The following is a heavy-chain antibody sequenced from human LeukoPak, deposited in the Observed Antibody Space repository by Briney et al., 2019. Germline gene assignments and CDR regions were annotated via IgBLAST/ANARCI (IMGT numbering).Heavy chain of an antibody. CDR2: IYYSGST. Sequence: PSETLSLTCTVPGGSVSSSSYYWGWIRQPPGKGLEWIGSIYYSGSTYYNPSLKSRVTISVDTSKNQFSLKLSSVTAADTAVYYCARDRIAAAGWYYFYYYMDVWGKGTTVTISS. V-gene: IGHV4-39*07. D-gene: IGHD6-13*01. CDR1: GGSVSSSSYY. J-gene: IGHJ6*03. CDR3: ARDRIAAAGWYYFYYYMDV.